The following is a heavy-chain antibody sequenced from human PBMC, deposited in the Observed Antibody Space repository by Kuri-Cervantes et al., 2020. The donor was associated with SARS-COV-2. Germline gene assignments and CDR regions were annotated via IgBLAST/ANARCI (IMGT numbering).Heavy chain of an antibody. V-gene: IGHV3-7*01. Sequence: GESLKISCAASGFTFSSYWMSWVRQAPGKGLEWVANIKQDGNEKYYVDSVKGRFTISRDNAKNSLYLQMNSLRAEDTAVYYCAREALYGGNAFDIWGQGTMVTVSS. CDR2: IKQDGNEK. CDR1: GFTFSSYW. J-gene: IGHJ3*02. CDR3: AREALYGGNAFDI. D-gene: IGHD4-23*01.